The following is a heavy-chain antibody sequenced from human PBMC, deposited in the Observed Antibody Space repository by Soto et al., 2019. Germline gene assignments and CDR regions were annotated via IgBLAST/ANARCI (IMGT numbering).Heavy chain of an antibody. J-gene: IGHJ5*02. CDR1: GYSFTSYG. CDR2: ISADNGNT. V-gene: IGHV1-18*01. Sequence: QVQLVQSGAEVKKPGASVKVSCRASGYSFTSYGISWVRQAPGKGLEWWGWISADNGNTKYAQKFQGRVTITTYTYTSTAYMELRSLRSDDTAVYYCARDRRGITVFGVVIRENDWVDPWGQGTLVTVSS. CDR3: ARDRRGITVFGVVIRENDWVDP. D-gene: IGHD3-3*01.